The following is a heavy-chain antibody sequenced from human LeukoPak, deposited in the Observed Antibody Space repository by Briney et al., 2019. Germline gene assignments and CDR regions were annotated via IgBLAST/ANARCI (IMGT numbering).Heavy chain of an antibody. J-gene: IGHJ4*02. CDR1: GFTFSRYS. D-gene: IGHD3-22*01. CDR2: ISGGGGST. Sequence: GGSLRLSCAASGFTFSRYSMSWVRQAPGKGLEWVSAISGGGGSTYYADSVKGRFTISRDNSKNTLYLQMNSLRAEDTAVYYCAKDRSRGYYDSSAYGDWGQGTLVTVSS. CDR3: AKDRSRGYYDSSAYGD. V-gene: IGHV3-23*01.